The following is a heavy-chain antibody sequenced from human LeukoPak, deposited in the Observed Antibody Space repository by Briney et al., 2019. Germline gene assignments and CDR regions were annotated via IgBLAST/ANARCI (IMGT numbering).Heavy chain of an antibody. V-gene: IGHV1-69*13. J-gene: IGHJ4*02. CDR3: ARDRGDILTGLFDY. CDR2: IIPIFGTA. Sequence: GASVKVSRKASGGTFSSYAISWVRQAPGQGLEWMGGIIPIFGTANYAQKFQGRVTITADESTSTAYMELSSLRSEDTAVYYCARDRGDILTGLFDYWGQGTLVTVSS. D-gene: IGHD3-9*01. CDR1: GGTFSSYA.